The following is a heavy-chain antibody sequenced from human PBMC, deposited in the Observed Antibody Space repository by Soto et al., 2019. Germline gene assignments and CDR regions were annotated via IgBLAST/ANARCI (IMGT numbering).Heavy chain of an antibody. Sequence: TSETLSLTCTVSGGSISSSSYYWGWIRQPPGKGLEWIGSIYYSGSTYYNPSLKSRVTISVDTSKNQFSLKLSSVTAADTAVYYCARQGGGGDFDYWGQGTLVTVSS. CDR2: IYYSGST. CDR3: ARQGGGGDFDY. CDR1: GGSISSSSYY. J-gene: IGHJ4*02. V-gene: IGHV4-39*01. D-gene: IGHD2-21*01.